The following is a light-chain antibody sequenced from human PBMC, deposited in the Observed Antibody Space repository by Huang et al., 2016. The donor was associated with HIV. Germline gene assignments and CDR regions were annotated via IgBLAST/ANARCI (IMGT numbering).Light chain of an antibody. V-gene: IGKV3-20*01. Sequence: EIVLTQSPGTLSLSPGEGATLSCRASQSLSNNYLAWHQQKPGQAPRLLIYGASNRATGIPDRFSGSGSGTDFTLTISRLEPEDFAVFYCQQYGSSPKTFGQGTKVEI. CDR2: GAS. CDR3: QQYGSSPKT. J-gene: IGKJ1*01. CDR1: QSLSNNY.